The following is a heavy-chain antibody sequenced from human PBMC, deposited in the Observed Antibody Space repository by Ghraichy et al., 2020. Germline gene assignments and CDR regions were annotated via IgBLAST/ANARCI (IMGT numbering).Heavy chain of an antibody. V-gene: IGHV3-23*01. D-gene: IGHD3-10*01. Sequence: GGSLRLSCAATGFSFSNYAMHWVRQAPGKGLEWVSAVSASGGSTYYAESVRGRFTISRDNSKNTLFLQMTSLRAEDTALFYCAKDRRGVTYFNYGMDVWGQGTTVTVSS. CDR3: AKDRRGVTYFNYGMDV. CDR2: VSASGGST. CDR1: GFSFSNYA. J-gene: IGHJ6*02.